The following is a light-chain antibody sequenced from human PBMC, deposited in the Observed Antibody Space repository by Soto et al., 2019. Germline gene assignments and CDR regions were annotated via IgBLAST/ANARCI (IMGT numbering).Light chain of an antibody. CDR1: QDVSAW. CDR2: AAS. V-gene: IGKV1-12*01. J-gene: IGKJ5*01. CDR3: QQANGFPIT. Sequence: DIQMTQSPSSVSASIGDRVTITCRASQDVSAWLAWYQQKPGKAPKLLIYAASSLQSGVPSRFSGRGSGTDFTLTINSLQPEDFATYYCQQANGFPITFGQGTRLDIK.